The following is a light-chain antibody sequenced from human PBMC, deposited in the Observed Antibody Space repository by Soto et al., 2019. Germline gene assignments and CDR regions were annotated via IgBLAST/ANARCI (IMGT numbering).Light chain of an antibody. CDR1: QNINTW. V-gene: IGKV1-5*03. Sequence: DIQMTQSPSTLSASVGDRVTITCRASQNINTWLAWYQQKPGKAPNLLIYKASTLESGVPSRFNGSGSGTEFTPTISSLQPADFATYYCQQYNSYWTFGPGTKVEIK. CDR2: KAS. J-gene: IGKJ1*01. CDR3: QQYNSYWT.